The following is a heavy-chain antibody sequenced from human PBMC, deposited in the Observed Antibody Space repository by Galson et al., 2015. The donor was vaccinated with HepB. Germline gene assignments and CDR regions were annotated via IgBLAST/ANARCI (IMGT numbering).Heavy chain of an antibody. CDR3: ANERGSSRSPGY. V-gene: IGHV3-30*18. CDR1: EFTFSSYS. D-gene: IGHD3-16*01. J-gene: IGHJ4*02. CDR2: ISYDGGQK. Sequence: SLRLSCAASEFTFSSYSMNWVRQAPGKGLEWVAVISYDGGQKYYAGPVKGRFIISRDNSKNTLYLQMNSLKTEDTAVYYCANERGSSRSPGYWGQGTLVSVSS.